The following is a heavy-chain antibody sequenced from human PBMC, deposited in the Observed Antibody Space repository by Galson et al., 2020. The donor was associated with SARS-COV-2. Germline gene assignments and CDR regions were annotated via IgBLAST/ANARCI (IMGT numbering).Heavy chain of an antibody. D-gene: IGHD3-3*01. CDR3: ARGHHLKQISVTIVGVAADYYYGMDV. CDR1: GFTFSSYA. Sequence: TGGSLRLSCAASGFTFSSYAMHWVRQAPGKGLEWVAVISYDGSNKYYADSVKGRFTISRDNSKNTLYLQMNSLRAEDTAVYYCARGHHLKQISVTIVGVAADYYYGMDVWGQGTTVTVSS. V-gene: IGHV3-30-3*01. J-gene: IGHJ6*02. CDR2: ISYDGSNK.